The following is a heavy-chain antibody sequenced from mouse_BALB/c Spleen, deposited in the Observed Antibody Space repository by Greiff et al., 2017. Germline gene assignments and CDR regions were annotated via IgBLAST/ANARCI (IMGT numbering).Heavy chain of an antibody. D-gene: IGHD1-2*01. Sequence: DVKLVESGGGLVKPGGSLKLSCAASGFTFSSYAMSWVRQTPEKRLEWVASISSGGSTYYPDSVKGRFTISRDNARNILYLQMSSLRSEDTAMYYCGRGGAITTYAMDYWGQGTSVTVSS. J-gene: IGHJ4*01. CDR3: GRGGAITTYAMDY. V-gene: IGHV5-6-5*01. CDR2: ISSGGST. CDR1: GFTFSSYA.